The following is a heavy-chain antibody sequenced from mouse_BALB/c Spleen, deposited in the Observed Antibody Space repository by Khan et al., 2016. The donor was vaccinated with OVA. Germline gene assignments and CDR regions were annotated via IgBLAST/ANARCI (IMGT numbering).Heavy chain of an antibody. J-gene: IGHJ2*01. CDR2: IDSNGGST. D-gene: IGHD2-12*01. CDR1: RFTISSYG. CDR3: ARCAI. Sequence: VELLQSGGGIVQPGGSVKRSCAASRFTISSYGMPSVRQTPDKRLELVATIDSNGGSTDYPHSVKRRFTISGDNSTNAAYLQMRSLKSEDTAMYCCARCAIWGQGTTLTVSS. V-gene: IGHV5-6-3*01.